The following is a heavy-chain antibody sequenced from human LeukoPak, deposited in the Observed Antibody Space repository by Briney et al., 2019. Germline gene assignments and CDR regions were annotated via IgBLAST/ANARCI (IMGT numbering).Heavy chain of an antibody. CDR2: IYTSGST. Sequence: SETLSLTCTVSGGSISSYYWSWIRQPAGKGLEWIGRIYTSGSTNYNPSLESRVTISVDKSKNQFSLKLSSVTAADTAVYYCAREGYSSSWYYFDYWGQGTLVTVSS. CDR1: GGSISSYY. J-gene: IGHJ4*02. V-gene: IGHV4-4*07. CDR3: AREGYSSSWYYFDY. D-gene: IGHD6-13*01.